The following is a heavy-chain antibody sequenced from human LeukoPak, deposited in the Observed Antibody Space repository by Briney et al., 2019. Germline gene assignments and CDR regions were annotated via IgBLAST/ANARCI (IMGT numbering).Heavy chain of an antibody. CDR2: IYYSGSA. Sequence: SETLSLTCTVSGASISSNSFYWGWIRQPPGKGLEWIADIYYSGSAYYNPSLKSRVTISVDTSKNQFSLRLSSVTAADTAVYYCARRDRGLLAFDIWGQGTMVTVSS. CDR3: ARRDRGLLAFDI. D-gene: IGHD3-16*01. CDR1: GASISSNSFY. J-gene: IGHJ3*02. V-gene: IGHV4-39*01.